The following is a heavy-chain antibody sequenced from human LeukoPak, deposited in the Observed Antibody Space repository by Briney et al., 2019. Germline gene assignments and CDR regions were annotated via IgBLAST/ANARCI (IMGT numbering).Heavy chain of an antibody. CDR3: ARHLYYGSGSFDY. Sequence: SETLSLTCTVSGDSISRSTYYWAWIRQPPGKGLEWIGSVYYGRSPYFNPSLESRVTISVDTSKNQFSLKLSSVTAADTAVYYCARHLYYGSGSFDYWGQGTLVTVSS. V-gene: IGHV4-39*01. J-gene: IGHJ4*02. D-gene: IGHD3-10*01. CDR1: GDSISRSTYY. CDR2: VYYGRSP.